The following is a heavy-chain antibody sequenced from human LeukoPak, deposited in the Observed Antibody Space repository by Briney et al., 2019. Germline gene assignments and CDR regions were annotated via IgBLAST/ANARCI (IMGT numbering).Heavy chain of an antibody. CDR2: IYTSGST. CDR3: ARDGGSSPWYYFDY. Sequence: SETLSLTCTVSGGSISSYYWSWIRQPAGKGLEWIGRIYTSGSTNYNPSLKSRVTMSVDTSKNQFSLKLSSVTAADTAVYYCARDGGSSPWYYFDYWAREPWSPSPQ. CDR1: GGSISSYY. V-gene: IGHV4-4*07. J-gene: IGHJ4*02. D-gene: IGHD6-13*01.